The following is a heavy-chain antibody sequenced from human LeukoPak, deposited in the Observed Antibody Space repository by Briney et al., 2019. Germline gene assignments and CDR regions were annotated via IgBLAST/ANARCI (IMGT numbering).Heavy chain of an antibody. CDR3: ARDGQDDFWSGYHFDY. CDR2: IKQDGSEK. Sequence: GGSLRLSCAASGFTFSSYWMSWVRQAPGKGLEWVANIKQDGSEKYYVDAVKGRITISRDNAKNSLSLQMNSLRAEDTAVYYCARDGQDDFWSGYHFDYWGQGTLVTVSS. J-gene: IGHJ4*02. D-gene: IGHD3-3*01. V-gene: IGHV3-7*01. CDR1: GFTFSSYW.